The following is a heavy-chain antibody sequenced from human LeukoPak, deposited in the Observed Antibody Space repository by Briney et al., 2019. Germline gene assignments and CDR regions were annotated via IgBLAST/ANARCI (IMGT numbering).Heavy chain of an antibody. CDR1: GYTFTSYE. CDR3: ARVGYSYGSDY. D-gene: IGHD5-18*01. J-gene: IGHJ4*02. CDR2: MNPNSGNT. Sequence: ASVQVSCMASGYTFTSYEINWVRPATGQGLAWMGWMNPNSGNTGYAQKFKGRVTMTRNTSISTAYMELSSLRSEDTAVYYCARVGYSYGSDYWGQGTLVTVSS. V-gene: IGHV1-8*01.